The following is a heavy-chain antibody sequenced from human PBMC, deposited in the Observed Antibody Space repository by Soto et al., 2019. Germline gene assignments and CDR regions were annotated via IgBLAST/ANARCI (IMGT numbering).Heavy chain of an antibody. CDR3: KGEDDSSGYYYSRDAFDI. CDR2: IIPIFGTA. D-gene: IGHD3-22*01. V-gene: IGHV1-69*13. J-gene: IGHJ3*02. Sequence: SVKVSFKASGGTFSSYAISWVRQAPGQGLEWMGGIIPIFGTANYAQKFQGRVTITADESTSTAYMELSSLRSEDTAVYYCKGEDDSSGYYYSRDAFDIWGQGTMVTVSS. CDR1: GGTFSSYA.